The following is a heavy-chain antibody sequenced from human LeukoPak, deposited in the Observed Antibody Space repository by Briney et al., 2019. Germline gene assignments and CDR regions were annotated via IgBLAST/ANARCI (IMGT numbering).Heavy chain of an antibody. V-gene: IGHV1-58*01. J-gene: IGHJ5*02. D-gene: IGHD6-13*01. CDR3: VAERYSDVCCWFDP. CDR2: INLGRGST. CDR1: VFTFSMST. Sequence: AVKVSSEPSVFTFSMSTVQWGRQARGQRLEWMGWINLGRGSTMYAQNYQETVTISRDMFTSTVCMELNSLGSEDTVIYYCVAERYSDVCCWFDPWGRGTLVTVSS.